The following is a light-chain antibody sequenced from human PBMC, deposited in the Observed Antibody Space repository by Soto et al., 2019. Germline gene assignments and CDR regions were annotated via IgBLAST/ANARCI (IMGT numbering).Light chain of an antibody. CDR1: QDISNY. Sequence: DIQMTQSPSSLSASVGDRVTITCQASQDISNYLNWYQQKPGKAPKLLIYDASNLETGVPSRFSGSGSGTDFTFTNSSLQPEDIATYYCQQYGPLFGPGTKVDIK. CDR3: QQYGPL. CDR2: DAS. V-gene: IGKV1-33*01. J-gene: IGKJ3*01.